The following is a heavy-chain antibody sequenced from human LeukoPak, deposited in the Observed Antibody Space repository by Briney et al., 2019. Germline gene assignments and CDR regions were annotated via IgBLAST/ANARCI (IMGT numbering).Heavy chain of an antibody. CDR1: GFTFSNYA. V-gene: IGHV3-23*01. CDR2: LSGSGSST. Sequence: GGALRLSCAVSGFTFSNYAMGWVRHAPREGLEWVSDLSGSGSSTDYADSVKGPFTIPRDNAQHSLYLQMNSLRAEDTAVYYCARDLRSYYGSGSYYYNWFDPWGQGTLVTVSS. D-gene: IGHD3-10*01. J-gene: IGHJ5*02. CDR3: ARDLRSYYGSGSYYYNWFDP.